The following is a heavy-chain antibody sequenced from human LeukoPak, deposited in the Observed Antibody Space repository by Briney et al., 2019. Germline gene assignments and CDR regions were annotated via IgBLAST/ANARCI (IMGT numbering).Heavy chain of an antibody. CDR1: GYTFTRHY. CDR3: AREFGELLFNR. J-gene: IGHJ3*01. V-gene: IGHV1-46*01. D-gene: IGHD3-10*01. Sequence: GASVKVSCKASGYTFTRHYIQWVRQAPGQGLEWMGIINPSGGSTSYAQKFQGRVTLTRDTSTSTVYMELSSLRSEDTAVYYCAREFGELLFNRWGGGRMVTVSS. CDR2: INPSGGST.